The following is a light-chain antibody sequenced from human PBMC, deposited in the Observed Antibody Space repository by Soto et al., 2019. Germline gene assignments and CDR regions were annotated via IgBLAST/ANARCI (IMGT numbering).Light chain of an antibody. CDR1: PDISNY. Sequence: DIQMTQSPSSLSASVGDRVTITCQASPDISNYLTWYQQKPGKAPKLLIYDASNLETGVPSRFSGSGSGTDFTFTISSLQPEDIATYYCQQYDNLPPLTFGGGTKVEIK. CDR3: QQYDNLPPLT. J-gene: IGKJ4*01. V-gene: IGKV1-33*01. CDR2: DAS.